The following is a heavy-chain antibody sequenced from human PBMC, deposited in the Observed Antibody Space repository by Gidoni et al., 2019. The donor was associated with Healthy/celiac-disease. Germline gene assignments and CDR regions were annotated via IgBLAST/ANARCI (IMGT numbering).Heavy chain of an antibody. CDR2: ISSSSSYI. CDR1: GFTFSSYS. Sequence: EVQLVESGGGLVKPGGSLRLSCAASGFTFSSYSMNWVRQAPGKGLEWVSSISSSSSYIYYADSVKGRFTISRDNAKNSLYLQMNSLRAEDTAVYYCARVGQQLVGGMDVWGQGTTVTVSS. CDR3: ARVGQQLVGGMDV. J-gene: IGHJ6*02. D-gene: IGHD6-13*01. V-gene: IGHV3-21*01.